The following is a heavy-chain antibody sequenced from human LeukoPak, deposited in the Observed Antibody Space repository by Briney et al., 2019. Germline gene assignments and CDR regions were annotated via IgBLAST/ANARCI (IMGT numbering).Heavy chain of an antibody. Sequence: PSETLSLTCTVSGGSISSSSYYWGWIRQPPGKGLAWIGSIYYSGSTYYNPSLKSRVTISVDTSKNQFSLKLSSVTAADTAVYYCARHPIAVAGTGFDYWAREPWSPSPQ. CDR1: GGSISSSSYY. V-gene: IGHV4-39*01. J-gene: IGHJ4*02. CDR2: IYYSGST. D-gene: IGHD6-19*01. CDR3: ARHPIAVAGTGFDY.